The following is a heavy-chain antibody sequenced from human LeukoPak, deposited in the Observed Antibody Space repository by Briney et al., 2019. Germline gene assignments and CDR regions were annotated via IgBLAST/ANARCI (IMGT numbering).Heavy chain of an antibody. Sequence: SETLSLTCTVSGGSISSYYWSWIRQPPGKGLEWIGYIYYSGSTNYNPSLKSRVTISVDTSKNQFSLKLSSVTAADTAVYYCTRSLGVVIPGGRAVGGKGPRVPVS. V-gene: IGHV4-59*01. D-gene: IGHD3-3*01. CDR3: TRSLGVVIPGGRAV. CDR1: GGSISSYY. J-gene: IGHJ6*04. CDR2: IYYSGST.